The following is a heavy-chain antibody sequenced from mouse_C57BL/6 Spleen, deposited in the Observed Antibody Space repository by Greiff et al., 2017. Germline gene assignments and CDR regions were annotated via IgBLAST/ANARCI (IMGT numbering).Heavy chain of an antibody. J-gene: IGHJ1*03. D-gene: IGHD2-10*01. V-gene: IGHV1-15*01. Sequence: QVQLQQSGAELVRPGASVTLSCKASGYTFTDYEMHWVKQTPVHGLEWIGAIDPETGGTAYNQKFKGKAILTADKSSSTAYMELRSLTSAGSAVYYWTRILLGGVWGTGTTVTVSS. CDR1: GYTFTDYE. CDR3: TRILLGGV. CDR2: IDPETGGT.